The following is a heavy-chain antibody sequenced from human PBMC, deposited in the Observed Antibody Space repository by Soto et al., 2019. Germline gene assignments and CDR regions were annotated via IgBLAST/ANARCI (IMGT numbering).Heavy chain of an antibody. V-gene: IGHV1-18*01. Sequence: ASVKVSCKASGYTVTNYGITWVRQAPGQGLEWMAWISAYNGDTNYAQKLQGRVTVTTDTSTSTAYMELRSLRSDDTAVYYCARARGRFQLLPFDYWGQGTLVTVSS. D-gene: IGHD2-21*01. CDR1: GYTVTNYG. CDR2: ISAYNGDT. CDR3: ARARGRFQLLPFDY. J-gene: IGHJ4*02.